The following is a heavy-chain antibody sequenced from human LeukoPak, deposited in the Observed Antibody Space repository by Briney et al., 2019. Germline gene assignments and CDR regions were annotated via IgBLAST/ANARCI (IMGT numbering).Heavy chain of an antibody. V-gene: IGHV4-59*01. CDR3: AKSDYPGEGLY. J-gene: IGHJ4*02. D-gene: IGHD3-10*01. Sequence: SETLSLTCTVSGGSISSYYWSWIRQPPGKGLEWIGYIYYSGSTNYNPSLKSRVTISVDTSKNQFSLKLSSVAAADTALYYCAKSDYPGEGLYWGQGTLVTVSS. CDR2: IYYSGST. CDR1: GGSISSYY.